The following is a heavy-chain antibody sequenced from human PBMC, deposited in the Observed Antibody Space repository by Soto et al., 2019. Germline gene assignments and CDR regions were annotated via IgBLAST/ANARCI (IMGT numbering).Heavy chain of an antibody. CDR3: ARARRDGYNGDDFDY. D-gene: IGHD2-21*01. CDR1: GGSISSYY. CDR2: IYYSGST. Sequence: TSETLSLTCTVSGGSISSYYWSWIRQPPGKGLEWIGYIYYSGSTNYNPSLKSRVTISVDTSKNQFSLKLSSVTAADTAVYYCARARRDGYNGDDFDYWGQGTLVTVST. J-gene: IGHJ4*02. V-gene: IGHV4-59*01.